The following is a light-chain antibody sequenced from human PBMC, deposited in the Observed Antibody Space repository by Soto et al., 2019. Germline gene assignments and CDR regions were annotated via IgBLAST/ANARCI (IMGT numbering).Light chain of an antibody. CDR1: SGHSSYA. J-gene: IGLJ3*02. Sequence: QSVLTQSPSASASLGASVKLTCTLSSGHSSYAIAWHQLQPEKGPRSLMKLDSDGSHTKGDGIPDRFSGSSSGAERYLTISSLPSEDEADYYCQTWGTGFQVFGGGTKLTVL. CDR2: LDSDGSH. V-gene: IGLV4-69*01. CDR3: QTWGTGFQV.